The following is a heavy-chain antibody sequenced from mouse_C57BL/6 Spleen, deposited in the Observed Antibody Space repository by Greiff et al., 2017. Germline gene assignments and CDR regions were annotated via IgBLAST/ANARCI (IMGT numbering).Heavy chain of an antibody. CDR1: GYTFTDYN. J-gene: IGHJ3*01. CDR2: INPNNGGT. CDR3: ASEGNWSWFAY. Sequence: EVQLQQPGPELVKPGASVKIPCKASGYTFTDYNMDWVKQSHGQSLEWIGDINPNNGGTIYNQKFKGKATLTVDKSSSTAYMERRSLATEDTAFYSCASEGNWSWFAYWGQGTLVTVSA. D-gene: IGHD4-1*01. V-gene: IGHV1-18*01.